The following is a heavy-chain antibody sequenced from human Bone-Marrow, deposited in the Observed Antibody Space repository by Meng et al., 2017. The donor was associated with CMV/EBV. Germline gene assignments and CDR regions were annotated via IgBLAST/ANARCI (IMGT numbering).Heavy chain of an antibody. CDR1: GYTFTGYY. Sequence: ASVKVSCKASGYTFTGYYMHWVRQAPGQGLEWMGWINPNSGGTNYAQKFQGRVTMTRDTSISTAYMELSRLRSDDTAMYYCARSGKGVPAAIPWFDPWGQGTLVTVSS. CDR3: ARSGKGVPAAIPWFDP. D-gene: IGHD2-2*02. V-gene: IGHV1-2*02. CDR2: INPNSGGT. J-gene: IGHJ5*02.